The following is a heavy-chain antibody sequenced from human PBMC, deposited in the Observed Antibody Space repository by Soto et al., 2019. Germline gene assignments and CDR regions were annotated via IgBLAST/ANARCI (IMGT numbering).Heavy chain of an antibody. Sequence: LSLTCTVSGGSIRSGGYYWSWVRQNPRRGLEWIGNIYYSGNTYYNPSLKSRLTISVDTSKNQFSLNLSSVTAADTAVYYCARDRLMATAGTARHYFGLDVWGQGTTVTVSS. J-gene: IGHJ6*02. CDR3: ARDRLMATAGTARHYFGLDV. V-gene: IGHV4-31*03. D-gene: IGHD5-18*01. CDR2: IYYSGNT. CDR1: GGSIRSGGYY.